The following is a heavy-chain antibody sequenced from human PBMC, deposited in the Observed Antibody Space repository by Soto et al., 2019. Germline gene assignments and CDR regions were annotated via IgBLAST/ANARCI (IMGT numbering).Heavy chain of an antibody. Sequence: QVQLVQSGAEVKEPGSSVKVSCKASGDLFNNHAFNWVRQAPGQGLEWMGRTSPLFSTTNYAQKLQGRVTIGADELTTIVYLEVNNLESDDTAMYYCAASSAIAAAGYFKFWGQGTLVTVSP. J-gene: IGHJ4*02. CDR1: GDLFNNHA. D-gene: IGHD6-13*01. CDR2: TSPLFSTT. V-gene: IGHV1-69*01. CDR3: AASSAIAAAGYFKF.